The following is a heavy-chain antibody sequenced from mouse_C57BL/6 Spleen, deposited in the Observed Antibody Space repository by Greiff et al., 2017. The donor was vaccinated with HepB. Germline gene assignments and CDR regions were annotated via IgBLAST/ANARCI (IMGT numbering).Heavy chain of an antibody. V-gene: IGHV2-9*02. CDR1: GFSLTSYG. CDR3: ARLEEI. CDR2: IWAGGST. D-gene: IGHD5-1-1*01. Sequence: VMLVESGPGLVAPSQSLSITCTVSGFSLTSYGVHWVRQPPGKGLEWLGVIWAGGSTNYNSALMSRLSISTDNYKRQVFIKMNSLQTDDTAMYYCARLEEIRGQGTTLTVSS. J-gene: IGHJ2*01.